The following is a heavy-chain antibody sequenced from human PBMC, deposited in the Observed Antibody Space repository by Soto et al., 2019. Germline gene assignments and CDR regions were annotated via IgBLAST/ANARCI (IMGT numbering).Heavy chain of an antibody. V-gene: IGHV1-18*01. Sequence: QVHLVQSGAEVKKPGASVKVSCKGSGYTFTSYGISWVRQAPGQGLEWMGWISAHNHKTNYAQKLQGRVTVTTDTSTSQAYMDLRSLRSDDSAVYYFARGRYGDYWGQGTLVTVSS. CDR2: ISAHNHKT. D-gene: IGHD4-17*01. J-gene: IGHJ4*02. CDR3: ARGRYGDY. CDR1: GYTFTSYG.